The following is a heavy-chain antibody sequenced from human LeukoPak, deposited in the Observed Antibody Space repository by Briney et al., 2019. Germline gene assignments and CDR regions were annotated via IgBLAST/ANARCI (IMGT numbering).Heavy chain of an antibody. Sequence: SETLSLTCAVYGGSFSGYYWSWIRQPPGKGLEWIGEINHSGSTNYNPSLKSRVTISVDTSKNQFSLKLSSVTAADTAVYYCARGPWFGELFNNWFDPWGQGTLVTLSS. V-gene: IGHV4-34*01. CDR3: ARGPWFGELFNNWFDP. D-gene: IGHD3-10*01. CDR1: GGSFSGYY. CDR2: INHSGST. J-gene: IGHJ5*02.